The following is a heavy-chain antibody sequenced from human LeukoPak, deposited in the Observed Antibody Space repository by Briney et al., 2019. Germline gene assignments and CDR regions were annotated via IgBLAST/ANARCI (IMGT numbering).Heavy chain of an antibody. CDR3: ARVKYNWNHAYYYYYMDV. CDR1: GGSISSYY. Sequence: SETLSFTCTVSGGSISSYYWSWIRRPPGKGLEWIGYIYYSGSTNYNPSLKSRVTISVDTSKNQFSLKLSSVTAADTAVYYCARVKYNWNHAYYYYYMDVWGKGTTVTVSS. J-gene: IGHJ6*03. D-gene: IGHD1-20*01. CDR2: IYYSGST. V-gene: IGHV4-59*01.